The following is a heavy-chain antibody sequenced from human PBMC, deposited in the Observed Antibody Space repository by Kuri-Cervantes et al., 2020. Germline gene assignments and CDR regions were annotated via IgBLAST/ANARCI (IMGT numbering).Heavy chain of an antibody. Sequence: GESLKISCAASGFTLSDYYMSWIRQAPGKGLEWVSYISSSGSTIYYADSVKGRFTISRDNAKNSLYLQMNSLRAEDTAVYYCASSLNRLLLIDYWGQGTLVTVSS. CDR3: ASSLNRLLLIDY. CDR2: ISSSGSTI. V-gene: IGHV3-11*04. D-gene: IGHD2-15*01. CDR1: GFTLSDYY. J-gene: IGHJ4*02.